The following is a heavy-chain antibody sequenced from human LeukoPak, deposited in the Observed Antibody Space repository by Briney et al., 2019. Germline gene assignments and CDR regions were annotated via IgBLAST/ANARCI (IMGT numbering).Heavy chain of an antibody. CDR1: GGSINSFY. CDR2: IYYSGST. J-gene: IGHJ4*02. Sequence: SETLSLTCTVSGGSINSFYWSWIRQPPGKGLEWIGYIYYSGSTNYNPSLKSRVTISVDTSKNQFSLKLSSVTAADTAVYYCARIAAGTQDDYWGQGTLVTVSS. D-gene: IGHD6-13*01. V-gene: IGHV4-59*01. CDR3: ARIAAGTQDDY.